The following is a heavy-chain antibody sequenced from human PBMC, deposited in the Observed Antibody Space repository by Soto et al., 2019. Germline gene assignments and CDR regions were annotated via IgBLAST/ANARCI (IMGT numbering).Heavy chain of an antibody. Sequence: GASVKVSCKASGYTKTGYYRHWVRQAHGQGLEWMGWINPNRGGTNYAQKFQGWVTMTRDTSISTAYMELSRLRSDDTAVYYCARVGGGYSSSLVEDAFDIWGQGTMVTVSS. V-gene: IGHV1-2*04. J-gene: IGHJ3*02. D-gene: IGHD6-13*01. CDR1: GYTKTGYY. CDR2: INPNRGGT. CDR3: ARVGGGYSSSLVEDAFDI.